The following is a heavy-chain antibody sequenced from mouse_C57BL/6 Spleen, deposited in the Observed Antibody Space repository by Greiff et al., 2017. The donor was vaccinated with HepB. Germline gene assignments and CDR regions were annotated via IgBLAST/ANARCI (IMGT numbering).Heavy chain of an antibody. CDR3: ATAHYYCSSLYCYAMDY. D-gene: IGHD1-1*01. Sequence: QVQLQQSGAELVRPGASVKMSCKASGYTFTSYTMHWVKQRPGQGLEWIGYINPSSGNTKYNQKFKDKATLTADKSSSTAYMQLSSLTSDDSAVYYYATAHYYCSSLYCYAMDYWGQGTSVTVSS. V-gene: IGHV1-4*01. CDR2: INPSSGNT. CDR1: GYTFTSYT. J-gene: IGHJ4*01.